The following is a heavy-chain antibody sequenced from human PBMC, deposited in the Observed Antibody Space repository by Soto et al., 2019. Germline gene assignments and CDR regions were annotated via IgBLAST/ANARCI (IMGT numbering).Heavy chain of an antibody. D-gene: IGHD3-3*01. V-gene: IGHV4-39*01. J-gene: IGHJ4*02. CDR1: GVSIISSSYY. CDR2: IYYSGST. CDR3: ARLAGTYYDFWSGYYDY. Sequence: SETLSLTCTVSGVSIISSSYYWVWIRQPPGKGLEWIGSIYYSGSTYYNPSLKSRVTISVDTSKNQFSLKLSSVTAADTAVYYCARLAGTYYDFWSGYYDYWGQGTRVTVAS.